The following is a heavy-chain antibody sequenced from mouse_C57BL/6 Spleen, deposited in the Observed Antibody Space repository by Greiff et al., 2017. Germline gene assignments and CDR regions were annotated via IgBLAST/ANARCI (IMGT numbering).Heavy chain of an antibody. D-gene: IGHD6-1*01. Sequence: QVQLQQSGAELVKPGASVKLSCKASGYTFTSYWMHWVKQRPGQGLEWIGMIHPNSGSTNYDEKFQSKATLTVDKSSSTAYMQLSSLTSEDAAVYYCARSSSGEYFDYWGQGTTLTVSS. CDR2: IHPNSGST. CDR1: GYTFTSYW. CDR3: ARSSSGEYFDY. V-gene: IGHV1-64*01. J-gene: IGHJ2*01.